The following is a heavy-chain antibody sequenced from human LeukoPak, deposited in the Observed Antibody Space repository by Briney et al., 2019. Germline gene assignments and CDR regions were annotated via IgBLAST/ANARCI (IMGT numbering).Heavy chain of an antibody. D-gene: IGHD3-16*01. CDR1: GGSFSGYY. CDR3: ARRTRHLVMITFGGVDY. Sequence: SETLSLTCAVYGGSFSGYYWSWIRQPPGKGLEWIGEINHSGSTNYNPSLKSRVTISVDTSKNQFSLKLSSVTAADTAVYYCARRTRHLVMITFGGVDYWGQGTLVTVSS. J-gene: IGHJ4*02. V-gene: IGHV4-34*01. CDR2: INHSGST.